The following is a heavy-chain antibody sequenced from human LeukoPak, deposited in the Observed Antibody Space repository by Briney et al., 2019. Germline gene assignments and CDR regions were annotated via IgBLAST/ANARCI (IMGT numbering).Heavy chain of an antibody. CDR1: GGSISSGHYY. V-gene: IGHV4-31*03. CDR3: AKGEDYGSGTVHFAS. CDR2: IYYSGNT. Sequence: SETLSLTCTVSGGSISSGHYYWAWIRQHPGKGLECIGYIYYSGNTYYNPSLKSRVTISIDTSKNQFSLKLSSVTAADTAVYYCAKGEDYGSGTVHFASWGQGTLVTVSS. J-gene: IGHJ4*02. D-gene: IGHD3-10*01.